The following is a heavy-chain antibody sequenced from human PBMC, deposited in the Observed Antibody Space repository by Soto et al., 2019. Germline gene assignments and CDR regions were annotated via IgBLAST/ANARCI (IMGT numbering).Heavy chain of an antibody. D-gene: IGHD3-10*01. CDR1: GYTFTSYA. CDR3: ARVSGGGGFDY. CDR2: INAGNGNT. V-gene: IGHV1-3*01. J-gene: IGHJ4*02. Sequence: QVQLVQSGAEVKKPGASVKVSCKASGYTFTSYAMHWVRQAPGQRLEWMGWINAGNGNTKYSQKFQGRVTITRETSGSTAYMELSSLRSEETAVYYCARVSGGGGFDYWGQGTLVTVSS.